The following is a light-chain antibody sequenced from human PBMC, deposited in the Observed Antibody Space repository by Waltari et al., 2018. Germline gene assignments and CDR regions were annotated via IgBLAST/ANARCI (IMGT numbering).Light chain of an antibody. CDR2: DVI. Sequence: QSALTQPRSVSGSPGQSVTISCTGSSSDVGGYNHVSWYQQHPGKAPKLMICDVIKRPSGVPDRFSGSKSGITASLTISGLQAEDEADYYCCSFAGTYTWVFGGGTKLTVL. V-gene: IGLV2-11*01. CDR1: SSDVGGYNH. CDR3: CSFAGTYTWV. J-gene: IGLJ3*02.